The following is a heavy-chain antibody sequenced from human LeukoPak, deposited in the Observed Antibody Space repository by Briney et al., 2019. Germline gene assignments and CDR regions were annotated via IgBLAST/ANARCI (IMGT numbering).Heavy chain of an antibody. J-gene: IGHJ6*02. CDR2: IYTSGST. CDR3: ARGVSSSWSYYYYYGMDV. Sequence: PSQTLSLTCTVSGGSISSGSYYWSWIRQPAGKGLEWIGRIYTSGSTNYNPSLKSRVTISEDTSKNQFSLKLSSVTAADTAVYYCARGVSSSWSYYYYYGMDVWGQGTTVPVSS. D-gene: IGHD6-13*01. CDR1: GGSISSGSYY. V-gene: IGHV4-61*02.